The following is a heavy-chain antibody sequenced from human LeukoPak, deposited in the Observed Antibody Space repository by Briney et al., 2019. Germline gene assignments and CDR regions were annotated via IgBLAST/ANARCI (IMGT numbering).Heavy chain of an antibody. V-gene: IGHV1-69*13. D-gene: IGHD5-24*01. CDR1: GGTFSSYA. Sequence: GASVKVSCKASGGTFSSYAISWVRQAPGQGLEWMGGIIPIFGTANYAQKFQGRVTITADESTSTAYMELSSLRSEDTAVYYCARDGRDGYTNWFDPWGQGTLVTVSS. J-gene: IGHJ5*02. CDR3: ARDGRDGYTNWFDP. CDR2: IIPIFGTA.